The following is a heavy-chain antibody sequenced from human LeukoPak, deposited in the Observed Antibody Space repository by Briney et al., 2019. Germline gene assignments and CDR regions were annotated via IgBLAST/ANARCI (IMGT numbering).Heavy chain of an antibody. D-gene: IGHD3-22*01. CDR3: ANAHNYDSSGYHDAFDI. V-gene: IGHV3-23*01. CDR2: ISGSGGST. Sequence: GGTLRLSCAASGFTFSSYAMSWVRRAPGPGLEWVSAISGSGGSTYYADSVKGRFTISRDNSKNTLYLQMNCLRAEDTVVYYCANAHNYDSSGYHDAFDIWGQGTMVTVSS. CDR1: GFTFSSYA. J-gene: IGHJ3*02.